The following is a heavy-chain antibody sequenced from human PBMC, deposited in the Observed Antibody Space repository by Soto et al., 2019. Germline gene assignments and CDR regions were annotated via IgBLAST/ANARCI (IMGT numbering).Heavy chain of an antibody. J-gene: IGHJ4*02. CDR2: TRNKANSYTT. V-gene: IGHV3-72*01. Sequence: PGGSLRLSCAAAGLILSDHYMDWVRQAPGKGLEWVGRTRNKANSYTTEYVASVKGRFTISRDDSKNSLYLQMNSLKTEDAAVYYWASLAGAKEGFDYWGQGTLVTVSS. CDR3: ASLAGAKEGFDY. D-gene: IGHD1-26*01. CDR1: GLILSDHY.